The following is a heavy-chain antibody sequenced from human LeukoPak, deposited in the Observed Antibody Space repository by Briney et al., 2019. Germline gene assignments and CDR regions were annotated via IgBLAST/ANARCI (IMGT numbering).Heavy chain of an antibody. CDR3: TTYDPSNYYGMDV. Sequence: GGSLRLSCAASGFTFSNAWMSWVRQAPGKGLEWVGFIRSKAYGGTTEFAASVKGRFTISRDDSKSIAYLQMNSLKTEDTAVYYCTTYDPSNYYGMDVWGQGTTVTVS. D-gene: IGHD5-12*01. CDR1: GFTFSNAW. J-gene: IGHJ6*02. V-gene: IGHV3-49*04. CDR2: IRSKAYGGTT.